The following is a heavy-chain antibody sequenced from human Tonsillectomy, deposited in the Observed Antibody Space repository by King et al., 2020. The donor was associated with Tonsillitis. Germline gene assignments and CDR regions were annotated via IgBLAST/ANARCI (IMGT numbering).Heavy chain of an antibody. V-gene: IGHV4-34*01. D-gene: IGHD2-15*01. J-gene: IGHJ3*02. CDR2: INHSGST. Sequence: VQLQQWGAGLLKPSETLSLTCAVYGGSFSGYYWSWIRQPPGKGLEWIGEINHSGSTNYNPSLKSRVTISVDTSKNPFSLKLCSVTAADTAVYYCARGRGGYCSGGSCYSALNDAFDIWGQGTMVTVSS. CDR1: GGSFSGYY. CDR3: ARGRGGYCSGGSCYSALNDAFDI.